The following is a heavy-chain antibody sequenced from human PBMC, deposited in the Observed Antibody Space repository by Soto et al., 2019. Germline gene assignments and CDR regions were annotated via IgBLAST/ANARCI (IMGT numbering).Heavy chain of an antibody. V-gene: IGHV4-39*01. Sequence: TLSLTCTVSGGSISSSSYYWGWIRQPPGKGLEWIGSIYYSGSTYYNPSLKSRVTISVDTSKNQFSLKLSSVTAADTAVYYCARLRITMIVAGYYFDYWGQGTLVTVSS. D-gene: IGHD3-22*01. J-gene: IGHJ4*02. CDR2: IYYSGST. CDR1: GGSISSSSYY. CDR3: ARLRITMIVAGYYFDY.